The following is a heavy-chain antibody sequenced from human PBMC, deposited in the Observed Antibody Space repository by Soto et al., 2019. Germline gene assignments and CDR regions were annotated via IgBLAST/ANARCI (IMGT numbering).Heavy chain of an antibody. Sequence: PSQTLSLTCAISGDSVSSNSAAWNWIRQSPSRGLEWLGRTYYRSKWYNDYAVSVKSRITINPDTSKNQFSLQLNSVTPEDTAVYYCAREGYCSSTGCYRDYYHGMDVWGQGTTVTVSS. CDR2: TYYRSKWYN. CDR3: AREGYCSSTGCYRDYYHGMDV. V-gene: IGHV6-1*01. J-gene: IGHJ6*02. D-gene: IGHD2-2*02. CDR1: GDSVSSNSAA.